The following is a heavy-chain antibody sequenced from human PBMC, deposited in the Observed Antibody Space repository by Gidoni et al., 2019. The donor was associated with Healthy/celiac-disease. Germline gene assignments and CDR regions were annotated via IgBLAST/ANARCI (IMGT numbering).Heavy chain of an antibody. D-gene: IGHD4-17*01. J-gene: IGHJ4*02. CDR3: AGVTVTTEVD. Sequence: VQLVQSGAEVKKPGSSVKVSCKASGGTFSSYAISWVRQAPGQGLEWMGGIIPIFGTANYAQKFQGRVTITADKSTSTAYMELSSLRAGDTAVYYWAGVTVTTEVDWGQGTLVTDSS. CDR1: GGTFSSYA. CDR2: IIPIFGTA. V-gene: IGHV1-69*06.